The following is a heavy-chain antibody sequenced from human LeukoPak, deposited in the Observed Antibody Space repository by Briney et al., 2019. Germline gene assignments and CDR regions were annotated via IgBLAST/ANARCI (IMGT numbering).Heavy chain of an antibody. CDR2: IVVGSGNT. CDR1: GFTFTSSA. Sequence: ASVKVSCTASGFTFTSSAVQWVRQARGQRLEWIGWIVVGSGNTNYAQKFQERVTITRDMSTSTAYMELSSLRSEDTAVYYCAADPHGLKLGINYWGQGTLVTVSS. J-gene: IGHJ4*02. CDR3: AADPHGLKLGINY. D-gene: IGHD7-27*01. V-gene: IGHV1-58*01.